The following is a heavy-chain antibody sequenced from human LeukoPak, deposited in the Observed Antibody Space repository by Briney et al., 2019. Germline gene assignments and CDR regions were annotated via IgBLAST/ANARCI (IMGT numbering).Heavy chain of an antibody. CDR1: GFTFSRYW. CDR2: INSDGSKR. V-gene: IGHV3-74*01. D-gene: IGHD1-26*01. CDR3: VRDDGSYSLDY. J-gene: IGHJ4*02. Sequence: GGSLRLSCAASGFTFSRYWMHWVRQAPGKGLVWVSNINSDGSKRNHADSVKGRFTISRDNPKNTLYLQMNSLRAEDTAVYYCVRDDGSYSLDYWGQGTLVTVSS.